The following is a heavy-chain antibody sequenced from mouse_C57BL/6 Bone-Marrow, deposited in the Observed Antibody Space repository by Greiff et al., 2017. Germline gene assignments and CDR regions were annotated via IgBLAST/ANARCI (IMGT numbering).Heavy chain of an antibody. Sequence: VQLQQSVAELVRPGASVKLSCTASGFNIKNSYMHWVKQRPEQGLEWIGRIDPANGNTKYAPKFQGKATITANTSSNTAYLQLSSLTSEDTAIYYCASYFGSSYYYAMDYWGQGTSVTVSS. D-gene: IGHD1-1*01. CDR1: GFNIKNSY. CDR2: IDPANGNT. J-gene: IGHJ4*01. V-gene: IGHV14-3*01. CDR3: ASYFGSSYYYAMDY.